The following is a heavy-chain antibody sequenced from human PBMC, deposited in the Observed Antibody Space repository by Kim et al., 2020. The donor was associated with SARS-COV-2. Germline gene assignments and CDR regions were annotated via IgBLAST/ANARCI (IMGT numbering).Heavy chain of an antibody. D-gene: IGHD3-22*01. V-gene: IGHV3-53*01. Sequence: GRFTISRDNSKNTLYLQMNSLRAEDTAVYYCARERLTYYYDSSGPWYFDYWGQGTLVTVSS. J-gene: IGHJ4*02. CDR3: ARERLTYYYDSSGPWYFDY.